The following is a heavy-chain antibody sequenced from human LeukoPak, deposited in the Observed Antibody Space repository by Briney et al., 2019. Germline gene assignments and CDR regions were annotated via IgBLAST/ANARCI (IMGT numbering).Heavy chain of an antibody. CDR2: IIAVFAKA. D-gene: IGHD2/OR15-2a*01. CDR3: ARPGHCRETNCYSDFYYMDF. CDR1: VRTVSTYA. J-gene: IGHJ6*03. V-gene: IGHV1-69*13. Sequence: ASVKFSCKASVRTVSTYALGWVRRASGQGLERMGGIIAVFAKANYARKIQDRVTITANDSMTTAYIELSSLTSEDTATYYCARPGHCRETNCYSDFYYMDFWGKGTTVIVSS.